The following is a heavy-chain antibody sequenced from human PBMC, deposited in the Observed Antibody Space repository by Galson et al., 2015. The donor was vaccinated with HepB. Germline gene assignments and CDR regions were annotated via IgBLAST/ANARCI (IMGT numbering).Heavy chain of an antibody. D-gene: IGHD5-18*01. J-gene: IGHJ6*02. CDR2: ISPNSGST. CDR1: GYTFTGYY. CDR3: TSVSEAYTAMVPAYYYYYAVDV. V-gene: IGHV1-2*06. Sequence: SVKVSCKASGYTFTGYYMHWVRQAPGQGLEWMGRISPNSGSTQYAQKFHDRVTLTSDTSISTVYMELKRIRSDDTAEYYCTSVSEAYTAMVPAYYYYYAVDVWGQGTTVTVSS.